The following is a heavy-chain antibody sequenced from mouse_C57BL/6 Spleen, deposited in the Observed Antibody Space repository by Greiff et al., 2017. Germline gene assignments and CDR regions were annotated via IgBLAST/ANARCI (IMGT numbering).Heavy chain of an antibody. V-gene: IGHV1-9*01. Sequence: VQLQQSGAELVRPGASVKLSCTASGFNIKDYYMHWVKQRPEQGLEWIGEILPGSGSTNYNEKFKGKATFTADTSSNTAYMQLSSLKTEDSAIYYCARFDWFADWGQGTLVTVSA. CDR3: ARFDWFAD. CDR1: GFNIKDYY. CDR2: ILPGSGST. J-gene: IGHJ3*01.